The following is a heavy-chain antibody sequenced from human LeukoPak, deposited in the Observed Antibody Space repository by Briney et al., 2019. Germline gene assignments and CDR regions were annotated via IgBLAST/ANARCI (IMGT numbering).Heavy chain of an antibody. D-gene: IGHD6-13*01. CDR3: ARDRQLGYFDY. V-gene: IGHV3-48*02. Sequence: PGGSLRLSCAASGFTFSSYSMNWVRQAPGKGLEWVSYISSSSSTIYYADSVKGRFTISRDNAKNSLYLQMSSLRDEDTAVYYCARDRQLGYFDYWGQGTLVTVSS. J-gene: IGHJ4*02. CDR1: GFTFSSYS. CDR2: ISSSSSTI.